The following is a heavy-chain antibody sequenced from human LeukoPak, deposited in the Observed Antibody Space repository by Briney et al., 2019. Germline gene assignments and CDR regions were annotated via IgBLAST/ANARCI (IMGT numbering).Heavy chain of an antibody. CDR2: ISDGGNHT. J-gene: IGHJ1*01. CDR3: ARVARYFDWLLRAYFQH. V-gene: IGHV3-23*01. Sequence: PGGSLRLACAASGFAFSSYAMSWVRQAPGKGLEWILAISDGGNHTYYADSVKDRFTISRDNSKNTLYLQMNSLRGEDTAVYYCARVARYFDWLLRAYFQHWGQGTLVTVSS. CDR1: GFAFSSYA. D-gene: IGHD3-9*01.